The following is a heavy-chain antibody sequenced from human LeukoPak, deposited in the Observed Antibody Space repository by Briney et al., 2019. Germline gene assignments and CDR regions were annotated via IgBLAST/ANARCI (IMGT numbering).Heavy chain of an antibody. V-gene: IGHV5-51*01. CDR2: IYPGDSDT. D-gene: IGHD6-13*01. CDR1: GYSFTSYW. J-gene: IGHJ4*02. CDR3: ARQVGSIAAPPRMDY. Sequence: KREESLKISCKGSGYSFTSYWIGWVRQMPGKGLEWMGIIYPGDSDTRYSPSFQGQVTISADKSISTAYLQWSSLKASDTAMYYCARQVGSIAAPPRMDYWGQGTLVTVSS.